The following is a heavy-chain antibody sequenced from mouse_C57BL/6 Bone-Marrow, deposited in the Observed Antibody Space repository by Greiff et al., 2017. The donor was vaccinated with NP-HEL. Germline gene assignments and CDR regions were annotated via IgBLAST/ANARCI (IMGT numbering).Heavy chain of an antibody. CDR3: APSGEDY. Sequence: VQLKESGAELVKPGASVKLSCTASGFNIKDYYMHWVKQRPEQGLEWIGRIGPVDGETKYDPKFTGKATMTADTSSNTAYLQPSSLTSEDTAVYYCAPSGEDYWGQGTSVTVSS. CDR2: IGPVDGET. V-gene: IGHV14-2*01. CDR1: GFNIKDYY. J-gene: IGHJ4*01.